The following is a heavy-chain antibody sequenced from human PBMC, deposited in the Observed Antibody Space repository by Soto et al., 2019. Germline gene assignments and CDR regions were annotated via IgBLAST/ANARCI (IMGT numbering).Heavy chain of an antibody. J-gene: IGHJ4*03. Sequence: QVQLVESGGGVVQPGRSLRLSCAASGFSFISYTMHWARQAPGKGLEWVAAISYDGSNKNYADSVKGRFTISRDNSKNTLYVQMNSLRAEDTAVYYCARMGHMEQKTPVLGYLDRWGQGPLVTVSS. V-gene: IGHV3-30-3*01. CDR3: ARMGHMEQKTPVLGYLDR. CDR1: GFSFISYT. D-gene: IGHD4-17*01. CDR2: ISYDGSNK.